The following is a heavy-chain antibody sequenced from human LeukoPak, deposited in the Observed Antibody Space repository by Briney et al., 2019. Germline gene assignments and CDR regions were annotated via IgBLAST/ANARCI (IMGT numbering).Heavy chain of an antibody. J-gene: IGHJ6*02. V-gene: IGHV4-34*01. Sequence: SETLSLTCAAYGGSFSGYYWSWIRQPPGKGLEWIGEINHSGSTNYNPSLKSRVTISVDTSKNQFSLKLSSVTAADTAVYYCARMTTRGSYYYYGMDVWGQGTTVTVSS. D-gene: IGHD4-17*01. CDR2: INHSGST. CDR3: ARMTTRGSYYYYGMDV. CDR1: GGSFSGYY.